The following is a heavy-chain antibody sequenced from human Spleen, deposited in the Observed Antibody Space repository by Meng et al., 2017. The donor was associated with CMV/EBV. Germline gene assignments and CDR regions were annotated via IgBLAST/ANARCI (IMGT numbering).Heavy chain of an antibody. CDR3: ARDGLDCSGGSCYAYYFDY. V-gene: IGHV3-30-3*01. Sequence: QVQLVESGGGVVQPGRSLRLSCAASGFTFSSYAMHWVRQAPGKGLEWVAVISYDGSNKYYADSVKGRFTISRDNSKNTLYLQMNSLRAEDTAVYYCARDGLDCSGGSCYAYYFDYWGQGTLVTVSS. CDR2: ISYDGSNK. CDR1: GFTFSSYA. D-gene: IGHD2-15*01. J-gene: IGHJ4*02.